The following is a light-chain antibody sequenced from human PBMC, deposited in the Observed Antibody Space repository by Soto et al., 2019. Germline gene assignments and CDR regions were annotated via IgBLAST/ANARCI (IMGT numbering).Light chain of an antibody. CDR2: DNN. V-gene: IGLV1-51*01. CDR1: DSNIGKNY. CDR3: GTWDSSLSAVV. Sequence: QSVLTQPPSVSAAPGQKVTISCSGTDSNIGKNYVSWYQQFPGTVPKVVIYDNNNRPSGIPGRFSGSKSGTSATLGITGLQTGDEADYYCGTWDSSLSAVVFGPGTKLTVL. J-gene: IGLJ1*01.